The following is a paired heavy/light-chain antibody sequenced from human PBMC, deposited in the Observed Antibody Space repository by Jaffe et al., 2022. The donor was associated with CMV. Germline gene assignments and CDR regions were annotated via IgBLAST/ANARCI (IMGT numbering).Light chain of an antibody. CDR2: KAS. V-gene: IGKV1-5*03. J-gene: IGKJ4*01. CDR1: QGIGDW. Sequence: DVQMTQSPSTLSASVGDRVTFTCRASQGIGDWLAWYQQKPGKAPKVLIYKASILKTGVPSRFSGSGSGTEFALTISSLQPDDFATYYCQQYDSYSSFGGGTKVEIK. CDR3: QQYDSYSS.
Heavy chain of an antibody. CDR1: GYTFSSYA. CDR2: ISAYNGNT. J-gene: IGHJ4*02. D-gene: IGHD2-15*01. CDR3: ARDLTSGPNDVTY. Sequence: QVQLVQSGPEVKKPGASVKVSCKASGYTFSSYAISWVRQAPGQGLEWMGWISAYNGNTMYGQKFQGRFTMTTDTSTSTAYIELRSLRSDDTAIYYCARDLTSGPNDVTYWGQGTLVTVSS. V-gene: IGHV1-18*04.